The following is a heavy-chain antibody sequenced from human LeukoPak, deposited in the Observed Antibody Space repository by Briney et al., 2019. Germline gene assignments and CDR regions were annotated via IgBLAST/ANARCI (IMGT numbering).Heavy chain of an antibody. CDR1: GFTFSSNS. D-gene: IGHD3-10*01. J-gene: IGHJ4*02. CDR2: ISSSSSYI. CDR3: ARDWYGSEL. Sequence: GGSLRLSCTASGFTFSSNSMNWVRQAPGKGLEWVSSISSSSSYIYYADSMKGRFTISRDNAKNSLYLQMNSLRAEDTAMYYCARDWYGSELWGQGTLVTVSS. V-gene: IGHV3-21*01.